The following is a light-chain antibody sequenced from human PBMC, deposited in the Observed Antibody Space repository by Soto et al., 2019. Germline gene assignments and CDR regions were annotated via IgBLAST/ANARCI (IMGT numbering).Light chain of an antibody. CDR1: QSVRSTY. Sequence: ENVLTQSPGTLSLSPGERATLSCRASQSVRSTYLAWYQQKPGQTPRLLIYDISNRATGIPDRFSGSGSGTDFTLTISRLEPEDFAVYYCQQYSSYQLTFGGGTKVDIK. CDR3: QQYSSYQLT. V-gene: IGKV3-20*01. J-gene: IGKJ4*01. CDR2: DIS.